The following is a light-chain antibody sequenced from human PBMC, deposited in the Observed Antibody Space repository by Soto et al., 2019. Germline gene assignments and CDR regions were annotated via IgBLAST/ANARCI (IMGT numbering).Light chain of an antibody. CDR1: QSISSTY. J-gene: IGKJ4*01. CDR3: QQCSTSLT. CDR2: DVS. Sequence: EIVLTQSPATLSLSPGERATLSCGASQSISSTYLAWYQQRPGLAPRLLIYDVSNRFTGVPDRFIGSGSGTDFTLTISRLEPEDFAVYYCQQCSTSLTFGGGTKVEIK. V-gene: IGKV3D-20*01.